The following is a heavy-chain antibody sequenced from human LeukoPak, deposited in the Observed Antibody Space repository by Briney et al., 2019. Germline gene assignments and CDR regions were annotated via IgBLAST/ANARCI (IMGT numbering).Heavy chain of an antibody. J-gene: IGHJ4*02. V-gene: IGHV3-53*01. CDR2: IFSSGPT. Sequence: PGGSLRLSCAASGFNVSNNYMNWVRQAPGKGLEWVSVIFSSGPTYYAASVTGRFTISRDTSKNALYLQMNSLRAEDTAVYYCAISGLGFGEFRGLDYWGQGTLVTVSS. CDR1: GFNVSNNY. CDR3: AISGLGFGEFRGLDY. D-gene: IGHD3-10*01.